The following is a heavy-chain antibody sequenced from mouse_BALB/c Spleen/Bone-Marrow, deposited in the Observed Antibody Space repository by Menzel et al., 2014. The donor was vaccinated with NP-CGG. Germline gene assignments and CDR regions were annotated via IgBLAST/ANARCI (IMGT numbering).Heavy chain of an antibody. CDR2: ISTHSGNT. J-gene: IGHJ2*01. CDR1: GYTFTDYA. Sequence: VQLKQSGPELVRPGVSVKISCKGSGYTFTDYAMHWVKQSHAKSLEWIGVISTHSGNTNYNQKFKGKATMTVDKSSSTAYMELARLTSEDSAIYYCARRGYGSSPFDYWGQGTTLTVSS. CDR3: ARRGYGSSPFDY. D-gene: IGHD1-1*01. V-gene: IGHV1-67*01.